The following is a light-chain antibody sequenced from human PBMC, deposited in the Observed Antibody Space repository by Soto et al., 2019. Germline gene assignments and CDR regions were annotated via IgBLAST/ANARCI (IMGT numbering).Light chain of an antibody. CDR3: QHYNSYPIT. J-gene: IGKJ4*01. Sequence: DIQMTQSPSTLSASVGDRVTITGRASQSISSWLAWYQQKPGKAPKLLLYDASSLKSGVPSRFSGSRSGTEFTLSISSLQPDDFATYYCQHYNSYPITFGGGTKVDIK. CDR1: QSISSW. V-gene: IGKV1-5*01. CDR2: DAS.